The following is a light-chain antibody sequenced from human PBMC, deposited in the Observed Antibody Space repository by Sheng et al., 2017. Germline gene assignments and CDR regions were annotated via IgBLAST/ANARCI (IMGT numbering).Light chain of an antibody. Sequence: DIQMTQSPSSLSASVGDRVTITCQASQDISNYLNWYQQKPGKAPKLLIYDASNLETGVPSRFSGSGSGTDFTFTISSLQPEDIATYYCQQYYTTLFTFGPGTKVDIK. V-gene: IGKV1-33*01. CDR3: QQYYTTLFT. J-gene: IGKJ3*01. CDR2: DAS. CDR1: QDISNY.